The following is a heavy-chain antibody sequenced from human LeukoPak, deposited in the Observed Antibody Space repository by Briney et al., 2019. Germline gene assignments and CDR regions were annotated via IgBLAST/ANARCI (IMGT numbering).Heavy chain of an antibody. D-gene: IGHD2/OR15-2a*01. CDR2: IRNRADNYAT. CDR3: TGVKTTSDY. J-gene: IGHJ4*02. Sequence: GGSLKLSYAASGFTFSGSAMYWVRQASGKGLEWVGRIRNRADNYATAYAASVKGRFTISRDDSKNTAYLQMDSLKTEDTAVYYCTGVKTTSDYWGQGTLVTVSS. V-gene: IGHV3-73*01. CDR1: GFTFSGSA.